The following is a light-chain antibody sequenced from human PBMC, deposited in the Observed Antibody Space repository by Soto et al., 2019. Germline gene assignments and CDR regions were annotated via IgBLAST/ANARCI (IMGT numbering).Light chain of an antibody. CDR2: AAS. J-gene: IGKJ1*01. CDR1: QSISTW. Sequence: DIQITQSPSTLSASVGDSVSITYRASQSISTWLAWYQQKPGKAPKLLIYAASTLQSGVPSTFSGSGSGTDFTLTISSLQPEDGAAYYCQEYDRPPRTFGQGTKVDI. V-gene: IGKV1-5*01. CDR3: QEYDRPPRT.